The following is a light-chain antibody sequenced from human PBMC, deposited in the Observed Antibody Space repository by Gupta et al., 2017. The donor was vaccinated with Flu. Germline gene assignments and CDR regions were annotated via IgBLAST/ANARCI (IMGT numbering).Light chain of an antibody. CDR1: GHSSYA. J-gene: IGLJ3*02. CDR3: QTWGTGIHV. V-gene: IGLV4-69*01. CDR2: VSSDGSH. Sequence: GHSSYAIAWHQQQPEKGPRYLMKVSSDGSHTKGDGIPDRFSGSSSGAERYLTISSLQSDDEADYYCQTWGTGIHVFGGGTKLTVL.